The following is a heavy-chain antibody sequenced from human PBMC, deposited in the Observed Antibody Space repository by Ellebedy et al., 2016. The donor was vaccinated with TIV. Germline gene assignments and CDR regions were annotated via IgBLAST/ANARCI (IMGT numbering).Heavy chain of an antibody. CDR3: ARGTVAPQPLKYFDF. D-gene: IGHD6-19*01. CDR2: INHGGST. Sequence: GSLRLXXAVYGGSFSGYYWTWIRQSPGKGLEWIGEINHGGSTTYNPSLKSRVTISVDTSKNQFSLKLSSLTAADTAIYYCARGTVAPQPLKYFDFWGQGTLVTVSS. V-gene: IGHV4-34*01. CDR1: GGSFSGYY. J-gene: IGHJ4*02.